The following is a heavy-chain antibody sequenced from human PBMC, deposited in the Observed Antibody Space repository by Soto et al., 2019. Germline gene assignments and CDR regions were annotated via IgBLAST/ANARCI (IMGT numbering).Heavy chain of an antibody. V-gene: IGHV4-59*01. D-gene: IGHD6-25*01. J-gene: IGHJ5*02. CDR1: GFSLSSYY. CDR3: GSVRPSGYVLS. Sequence: SETLSITCTVSGFSLSSYYWTWIRQSPGKGLEWIGYVYFSGNTNYNPSLKSRVTISIDTSKNQFSLRLASVTAADTAFYYCGSVRPSGYVLSWGQGTLVNVSS. CDR2: VYFSGNT.